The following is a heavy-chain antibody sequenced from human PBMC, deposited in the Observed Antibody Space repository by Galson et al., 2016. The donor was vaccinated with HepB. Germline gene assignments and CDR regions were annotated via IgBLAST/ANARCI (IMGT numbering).Heavy chain of an antibody. CDR2: ISYDGSNK. D-gene: IGHD3-3*01. Sequence: SLRLSCAASGFTFSSYGMHWVRQAPGKGLEWVAVISYDGSNKYYADSVTGRFTISRDNSKNTLFLQMNSLRAEDTAVYYCTKGYYDFWSGYYTYFDYWGQGTLVTVSS. V-gene: IGHV3-30*18. J-gene: IGHJ4*02. CDR1: GFTFSSYG. CDR3: TKGYYDFWSGYYTYFDY.